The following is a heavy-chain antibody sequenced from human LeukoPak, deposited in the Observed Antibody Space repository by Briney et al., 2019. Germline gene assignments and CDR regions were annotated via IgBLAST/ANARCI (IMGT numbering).Heavy chain of an antibody. CDR2: ISYDGSNK. CDR3: AKLWGYFDY. Sequence: GGSLRLSCAASGFTFSSYAMHWVRQAPGKGLEWVAVISYDGSNKYYADSVKGRFTISRDNSKNTLYLQMNSLRAEDTAVYYCAKLWGYFDYWGQGTLVTVSS. CDR1: GFTFSSYA. V-gene: IGHV3-30*04. J-gene: IGHJ4*02. D-gene: IGHD7-27*01.